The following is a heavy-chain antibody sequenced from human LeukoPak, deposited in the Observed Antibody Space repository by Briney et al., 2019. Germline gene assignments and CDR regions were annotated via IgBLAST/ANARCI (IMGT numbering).Heavy chain of an antibody. CDR2: IYYSGRS. CDR3: ARHNGDGQSFLFDY. J-gene: IGHJ4*02. Sequence: SETLSLTCSVSGGSISTYYWSWIRQPPGKGLEWIGYIYYSGRSNYNASLRSRVTISVDTSRNQFSLNLSSVTAADTAVYYCARHNGDGQSFLFDYWGQGTLVTVSS. D-gene: IGHD2-8*01. V-gene: IGHV4-59*08. CDR1: GGSISTYY.